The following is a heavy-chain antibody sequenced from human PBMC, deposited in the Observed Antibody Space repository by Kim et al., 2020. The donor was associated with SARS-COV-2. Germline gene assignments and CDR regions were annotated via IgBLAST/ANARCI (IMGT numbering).Heavy chain of an antibody. CDR3: ARQSSSWFGY. V-gene: IGHV4-39*01. D-gene: IGHD6-13*01. CDR2: ST. Sequence: STSCNPSHKSRLTLSTGTPKNQFSLSLSSVTAADTAVYYCARQSSSWFGYWGQGTLVTVSS. J-gene: IGHJ4*02.